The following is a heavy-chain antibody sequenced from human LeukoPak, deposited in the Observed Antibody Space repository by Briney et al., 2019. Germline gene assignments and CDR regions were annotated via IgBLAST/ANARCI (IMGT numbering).Heavy chain of an antibody. D-gene: IGHD3-10*01. J-gene: IGHJ4*02. CDR1: GFTFSSYW. Sequence: GGSLRLSCAASGFTFSSYWMSWVRQAPGKGLEWVANIKQDGSEKYYVDSVKGRFTISRDNAKNSLYLPMNSLRAEDTAVYYCARDLFYYGSGSYVPFDYWGQGTLVTVSS. CDR3: ARDLFYYGSGSYVPFDY. V-gene: IGHV3-7*01. CDR2: IKQDGSEK.